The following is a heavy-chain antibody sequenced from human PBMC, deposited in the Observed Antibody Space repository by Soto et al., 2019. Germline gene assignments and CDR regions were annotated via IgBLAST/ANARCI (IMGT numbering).Heavy chain of an antibody. D-gene: IGHD6-19*01. J-gene: IGHJ4*02. Sequence: LRLSCAASGFTFSAYSMNWVRQAPGKGLEWVSAISTSSSYIYYADSVKGRFTISRDNAKKSLYLQMNKLTAADTAVYYCVRVGAVAVTRNFDFWGQGTLVTVSS. V-gene: IGHV3-21*01. CDR3: VRVGAVAVTRNFDF. CDR1: GFTFSAYS. CDR2: ISTSSSYI.